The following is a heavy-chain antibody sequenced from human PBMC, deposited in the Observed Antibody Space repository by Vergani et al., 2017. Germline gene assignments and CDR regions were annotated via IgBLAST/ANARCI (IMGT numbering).Heavy chain of an antibody. J-gene: IGHJ5*02. Sequence: QVQLVQSGAEVKKPGASVKVSCKASGGTFSSYAISWVRQAPGQGLEWMGGIIPIFGTANYAQKFQGRVTITADESTSTAYMGLSSLRSEDTAVYYCARDRMGIIAARPSWFDPWGQGTLVTVSS. D-gene: IGHD6-6*01. CDR2: IIPIFGTA. CDR3: ARDRMGIIAARPSWFDP. V-gene: IGHV1-69*01. CDR1: GGTFSSYA.